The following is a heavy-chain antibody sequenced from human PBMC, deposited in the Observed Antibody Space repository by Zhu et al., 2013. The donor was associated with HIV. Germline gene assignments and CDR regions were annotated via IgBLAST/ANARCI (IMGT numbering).Heavy chain of an antibody. Sequence: QAXLVQSGTEVKKPGASVKVSCQAYGYTFTRFGVSWVRQAPGQGLEWMGWISPKNGDTNYAQNFQGKVTMTTDTSTSTDYMELNRLTSDDTAVYYCAKEDLSGRRAFDIWGQGTMVTVSS. CDR1: GYTFTRFG. CDR2: ISPKNGDT. D-gene: IGHD3-3*01. J-gene: IGHJ3*02. V-gene: IGHV1-18*01. CDR3: AKEDLSGRRAFDI.